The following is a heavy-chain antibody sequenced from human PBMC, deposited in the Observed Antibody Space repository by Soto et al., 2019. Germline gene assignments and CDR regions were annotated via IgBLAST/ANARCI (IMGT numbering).Heavy chain of an antibody. CDR2: ISYDGDKT. Sequence: QVELVESGGGVVQPGRSLRLSCAASGFSFGSYVMNWVRQAPGKGLECVAVISYDGDKTYYADSVKGRFTISRDNSNSTLYLQMNSPRAEDTAIYYCGRGAGATDYFDYWGQGALVTVSS. V-gene: IGHV3-33*05. D-gene: IGHD1-26*01. CDR3: GRGAGATDYFDY. J-gene: IGHJ4*02. CDR1: GFSFGSYV.